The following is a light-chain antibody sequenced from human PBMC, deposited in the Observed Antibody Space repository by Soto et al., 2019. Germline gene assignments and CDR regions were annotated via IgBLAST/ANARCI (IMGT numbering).Light chain of an antibody. CDR3: QQRRNWPLT. CDR1: QSISSY. J-gene: IGKJ4*01. CDR2: DAS. Sequence: EIVLTQSPATLSLSPGERATLSCRASQSISSYLAWYQQKSGQAPRLLIYDASNRATGIPARFSGSGSGTDFTLTISSLEPEDFAVYYCQQRRNWPLTFGGGTKVEIK. V-gene: IGKV3-11*01.